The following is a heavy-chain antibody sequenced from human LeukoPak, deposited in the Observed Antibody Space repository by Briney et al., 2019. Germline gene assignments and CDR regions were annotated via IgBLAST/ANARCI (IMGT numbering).Heavy chain of an antibody. D-gene: IGHD3-16*02. Sequence: ASVRVSCKASGYTFTSYAMNWVRQAPGQGLEWMGWIHPSTGNPTYAQDFTGRFVFSLDTSVSTTYLQISSLKAEDTAVYYCARAYQRLGQLSLPDYWGQGTLVTVSS. CDR3: ARAYQRLGQLSLPDY. CDR1: GYTFTSYA. V-gene: IGHV7-4-1*02. J-gene: IGHJ4*02. CDR2: IHPSTGNP.